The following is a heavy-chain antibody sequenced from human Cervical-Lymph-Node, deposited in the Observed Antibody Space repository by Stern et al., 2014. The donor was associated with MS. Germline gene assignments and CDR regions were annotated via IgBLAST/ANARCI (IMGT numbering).Heavy chain of an antibody. J-gene: IGHJ4*02. CDR1: GFTFNSYN. V-gene: IGHV3-48*01. D-gene: IGHD4-17*01. CDR3: VREGLNGDFDY. Sequence: VQLVESGGDLVHPGGSLTLSCAVSGFTFNSYNMNWVRQYPGTGLEWASYISSSSSPIYYADSVRGRFTISRDNAKNSLYLRVNSLRAEDTAVYYCVREGLNGDFDYWGQGTLVTVSS. CDR2: ISSSSSPI.